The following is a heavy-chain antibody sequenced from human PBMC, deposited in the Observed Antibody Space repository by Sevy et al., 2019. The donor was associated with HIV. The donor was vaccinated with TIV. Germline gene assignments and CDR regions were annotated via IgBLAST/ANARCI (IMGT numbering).Heavy chain of an antibody. V-gene: IGHV3-64*01. CDR2: ISSNGGST. J-gene: IGHJ6*02. Sequence: GSLRLSCAASGFTFSSYAMHWVRQAPGKGLEYVSAISSNGGSTYYANSVKGRFTISRDNSKNTLYLQMGSLGAEDMAVYYCAKGFDSYDSSGYLPHFYGMDVWGQGTTVTVSS. D-gene: IGHD3-22*01. CDR3: AKGFDSYDSSGYLPHFYGMDV. CDR1: GFTFSSYA.